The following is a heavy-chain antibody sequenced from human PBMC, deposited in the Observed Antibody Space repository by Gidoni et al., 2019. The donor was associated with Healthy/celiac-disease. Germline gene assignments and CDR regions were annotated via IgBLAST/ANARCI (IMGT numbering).Heavy chain of an antibody. CDR1: GGSFIGYY. CDR2: INHSGST. V-gene: IGHV4-34*01. CDR3: ARGLAVAGTPTDY. Sequence: QVQLQPWRAGLLKPSETLSLTCAVSGGSFIGYYWSWIRQPPGKGLEWIGEINHSGSTNYNPSLKSRVTITVDTSKNQFSLKLSSVTAADTAVYYCARGLAVAGTPTDYWGQGTLVTVSS. D-gene: IGHD6-19*01. J-gene: IGHJ4*02.